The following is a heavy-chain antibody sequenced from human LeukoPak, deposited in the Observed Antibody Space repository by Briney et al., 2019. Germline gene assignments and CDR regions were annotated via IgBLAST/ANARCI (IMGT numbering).Heavy chain of an antibody. V-gene: IGHV4-30-4*08. J-gene: IGHJ4*02. CDR1: GGSISSGDYY. CDR2: IYYSGST. CDR3: ARIPSLGRYYFDY. D-gene: IGHD3-16*01. Sequence: SQTLSLTCTVSGGSISSGDYYWSWIRQPPGKGLEWIGYIYYSGSTYYNPSLKSRLTISVDTSKNQFSLKLSSVTAADTAVYYCARIPSLGRYYFDYWGQGTLVTVSS.